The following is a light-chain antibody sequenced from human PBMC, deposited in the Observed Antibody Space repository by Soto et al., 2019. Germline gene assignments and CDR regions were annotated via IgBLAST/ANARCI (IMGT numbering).Light chain of an antibody. CDR1: PSVTNF. CDR2: GAS. J-gene: IGKJ3*01. Sequence: EIVITQSPANLSVSPGGRATLSCSASPSVTNFLAWYQQKPGQAPRLLIYGASSRANGIPGRFSGSGSGTDFTLTISSLQSEDFAVYYCQQYNNWPTFTFGPGTKVDIK. CDR3: QQYNNWPTFT. V-gene: IGKV3D-15*01.